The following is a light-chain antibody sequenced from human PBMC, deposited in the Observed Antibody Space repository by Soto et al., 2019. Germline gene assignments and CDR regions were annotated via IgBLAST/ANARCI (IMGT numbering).Light chain of an antibody. CDR2: AAS. CDR3: QQSYSTPPMHT. J-gene: IGKJ2*01. CDR1: QSISSY. Sequence: DIQMTQSPSSLSASVGDRVTITCRASQSISSYLNWYQQKPGKAPKLLIYAASSLQSGVPSRFSGSGSGTDFTLTISNLQPEDVATYYCQQSYSTPPMHTFGQGTKLEIK. V-gene: IGKV1-39*01.